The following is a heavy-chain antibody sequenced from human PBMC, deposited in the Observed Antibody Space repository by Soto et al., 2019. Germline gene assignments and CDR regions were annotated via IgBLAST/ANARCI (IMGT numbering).Heavy chain of an antibody. Sequence: SETLSLTCTVSGGSISSYYWSWIRQPPGKGLEWIGYIYYSGSTNYNPSLKSRVTISVDTSKNQFSLKLSSVTAADTAVYYCARDRRFLAYYYMDVWGKGTTVTVSS. J-gene: IGHJ6*03. D-gene: IGHD3-3*01. CDR1: GGSISSYY. CDR2: IYYSGST. V-gene: IGHV4-59*01. CDR3: ARDRRFLAYYYMDV.